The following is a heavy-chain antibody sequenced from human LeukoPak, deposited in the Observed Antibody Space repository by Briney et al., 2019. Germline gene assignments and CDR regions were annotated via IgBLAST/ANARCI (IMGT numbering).Heavy chain of an antibody. CDR3: ARGGGLDV. J-gene: IGHJ6*02. D-gene: IGHD5-12*01. V-gene: IGHV3-7*03. CDR2: INHNGNVN. Sequence: PGGPLRLPCRPWDFPFSIFGGNGPRQPRGRGLEWVASINHNGNVNYYVDSVKGRFTISRDNAKNSLYLQMSNLRAEDTAVYFCARGGGLDVWGQGATVTVSS. CDR1: DFPFSIFG.